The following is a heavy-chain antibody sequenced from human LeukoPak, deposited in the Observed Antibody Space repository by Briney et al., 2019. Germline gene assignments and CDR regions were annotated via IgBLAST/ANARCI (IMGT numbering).Heavy chain of an antibody. CDR2: ISGNGGST. CDR1: GFTFSSYA. CDR3: ARDKERLGELPDY. D-gene: IGHD3-16*01. V-gene: IGHV3-23*01. J-gene: IGHJ4*02. Sequence: PGGSLRLSCAASGFTFSSYAMSWVRQAPGKGLEWVSTISGNGGSTYYADSVKGRFTISRDNSKNTLYVQMNSLRAEDTAVYYCARDKERLGELPDYWGQGTLVTVSS.